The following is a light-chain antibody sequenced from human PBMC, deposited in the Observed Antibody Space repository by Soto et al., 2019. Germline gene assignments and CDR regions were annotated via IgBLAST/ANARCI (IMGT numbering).Light chain of an antibody. CDR2: VVS. CDR1: SSDVGRCNY. V-gene: IGLV2-14*01. Sequence: QSALAQPASVSGSPGQSITISCTGTSSDVGRCNYVSWYQQYPGKAPKLMIYVVSSRPSGVSNRFSGSKSGNTAFLTISGLQAEDEADYYCASYTGGSTPVVFGGGTKVTVL. J-gene: IGLJ2*01. CDR3: ASYTGGSTPVV.